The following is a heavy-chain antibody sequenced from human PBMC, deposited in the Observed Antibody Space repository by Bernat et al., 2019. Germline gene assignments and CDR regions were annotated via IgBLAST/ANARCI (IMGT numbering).Heavy chain of an antibody. D-gene: IGHD1-26*01. CDR1: GFTFSSYG. Sequence: QVQLVESGGGVVQPVRSLRLSCAASGFTFSSYGMHWVRQAPGKGLEWVAVISYDGSNKYYADSVKGRFTISRDNSKNTLYLQMNSLRAEDTAVYYCAKVRGSRILEEYYFDYWGQGTLVTVSS. V-gene: IGHV3-30*18. J-gene: IGHJ4*02. CDR3: AKVRGSRILEEYYFDY. CDR2: ISYDGSNK.